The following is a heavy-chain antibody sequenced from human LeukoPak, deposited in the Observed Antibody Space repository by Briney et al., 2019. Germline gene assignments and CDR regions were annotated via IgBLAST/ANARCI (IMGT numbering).Heavy chain of an antibody. CDR3: AGDRGITTARGVPSWFDP. CDR1: GGSISSTNYY. CDR2: IYTTGSP. J-gene: IGHJ5*02. V-gene: IGHV4-61*02. D-gene: IGHD3-10*01. Sequence: PSETLSLTCTVSGGSISSTNYYWTWIRPPPGKGLEWIGRIYTTGSPSYSPSLKSRVTISVDTSTNQFSLKLTSVTAADTAVYYCAGDRGITTARGVPSWFDPWGQGTLVTVSS.